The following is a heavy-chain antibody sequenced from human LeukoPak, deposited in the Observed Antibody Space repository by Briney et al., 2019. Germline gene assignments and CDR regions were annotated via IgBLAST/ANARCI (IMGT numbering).Heavy chain of an antibody. Sequence: GGSLRLSCAASVFTVSSNYMSWVRQAPGKGLEWVSVIYSGGSTYYADSVKGRFTISRDNSKNTLYLQMNSLRAEDTAVYYCASNVDTAMVGGDYYFDYWGQGTLVTVSS. J-gene: IGHJ4*02. CDR3: ASNVDTAMVGGDYYFDY. D-gene: IGHD5-18*01. V-gene: IGHV3-66*01. CDR2: IYSGGST. CDR1: VFTVSSNY.